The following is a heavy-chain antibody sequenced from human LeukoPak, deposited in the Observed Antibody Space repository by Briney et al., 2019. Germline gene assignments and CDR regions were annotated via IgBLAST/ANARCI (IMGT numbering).Heavy chain of an antibody. J-gene: IGHJ4*02. V-gene: IGHV3-66*01. CDR3: ARDEARGYDFRPQDH. CDR1: GFTVSSNY. D-gene: IGHD3-3*01. CDR2: IYSGGST. Sequence: GGSLRLSCAASGFTVSSNYMSWVRQAPGKGLEWVSVIYSGGSTYYADSVKGRFTISRDNSKNTLYLQMNSLRAEDTAVYYCARDEARGYDFRPQDHWGQGTLVSVSS.